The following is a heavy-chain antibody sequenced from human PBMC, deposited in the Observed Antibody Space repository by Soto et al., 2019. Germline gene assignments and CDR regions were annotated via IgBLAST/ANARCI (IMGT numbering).Heavy chain of an antibody. CDR2: IIPIFGTA. V-gene: IGHV1-69*13. Sequence: EASGKVSCKASGGTFSSYAISWVRQAPGQGLEWMGGIIPIFGTANYAQKFQGRVTITADESTSTAYMELSSLRSEDTAVYYCARDSSDFDSSGYSDAFDIWGQGTMLTVSS. CDR3: ARDSSDFDSSGYSDAFDI. J-gene: IGHJ3*02. D-gene: IGHD3-22*01. CDR1: GGTFSSYA.